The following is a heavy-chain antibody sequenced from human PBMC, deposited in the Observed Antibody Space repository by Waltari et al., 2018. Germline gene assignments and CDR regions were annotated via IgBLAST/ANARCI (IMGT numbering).Heavy chain of an antibody. CDR2: IYYSGSI. CDR3: ARLRDGYNSNYFDY. D-gene: IGHD5-12*01. Sequence: QLQLQESGPGLVKPSETLSLTCTVSGGSISSSSYYWGWIRQPPGKGLEWIGSIYYSGSIYYNPSLKSRVTISVDTSKNQFSLKLSSVTAADTAVYYCARLRDGYNSNYFDYWGQGTLVTVSS. J-gene: IGHJ4*02. CDR1: GGSISSSSYY. V-gene: IGHV4-39*01.